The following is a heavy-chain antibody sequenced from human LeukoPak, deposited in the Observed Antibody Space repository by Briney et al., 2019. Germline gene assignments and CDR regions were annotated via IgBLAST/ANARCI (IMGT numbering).Heavy chain of an antibody. CDR2: IIPILGTA. CDR1: GGTFSSYA. D-gene: IGHD6-19*01. CDR3: ARLGVAGRPYSLDY. J-gene: IGHJ4*02. V-gene: IGHV1-69*13. Sequence: SATVSCKASGGTFSSYAISWVRQAPGQGLEWMGGIIPILGTANYAQKFQGRVTITADESTSTAYMELSSLRSEDTAVYYCARLGVAGRPYSLDYWGQGTLVTVSS.